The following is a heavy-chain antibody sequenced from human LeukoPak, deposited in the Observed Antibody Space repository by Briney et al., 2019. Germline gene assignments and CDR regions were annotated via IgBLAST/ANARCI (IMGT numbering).Heavy chain of an antibody. CDR2: ISSSSSYI. CDR3: ARDSRWAGLAEYFQH. CDR1: ALTFSSYA. D-gene: IGHD3/OR15-3a*01. V-gene: IGHV3-21*01. Sequence: PGGSLRLSCAASALTFSSYAMSWVRQAPGKGLEWVSSISSSSSYIYYADSVKGRFTISRDNAKNSLFLQMNSLRAEDRAVYYCARDSRWAGLAEYFQHWGQGTLVTVSS. J-gene: IGHJ1*01.